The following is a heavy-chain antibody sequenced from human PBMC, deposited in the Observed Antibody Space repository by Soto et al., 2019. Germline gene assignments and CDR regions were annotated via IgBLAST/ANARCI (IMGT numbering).Heavy chain of an antibody. D-gene: IGHD3-3*01. V-gene: IGHV7-4-1*01. J-gene: IGHJ4*02. CDR3: ARDYGPTYDYYDFWGGYYAN. CDR1: GYTFTSYA. CDR2: INTNTGNP. Sequence: QVQLVQSGSELKKPGASVKVSCKASGYTFTSYAMNWVRQAPGQGLEWMGWINTNTGNPTYAQGFTGRFVFSLDTSVSTAYLQICSLKAEDTALYYYARDYGPTYDYYDFWGGYYANWGQGTLVTVSS.